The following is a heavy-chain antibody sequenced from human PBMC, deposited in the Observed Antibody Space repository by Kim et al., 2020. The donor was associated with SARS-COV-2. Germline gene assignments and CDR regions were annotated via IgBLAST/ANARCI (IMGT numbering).Heavy chain of an antibody. Sequence: SVKVSCKASGGTFSSYAISWVRQAPGQGLEWMGGIIPIFGTANYAQKFQGRVTITADESTSTAYMELSSLRSEDTAVYYCARDPLGGATADRGESEYFQHWGQGTLVTVSS. J-gene: IGHJ1*01. CDR2: IIPIFGTA. V-gene: IGHV1-69*13. D-gene: IGHD1-26*01. CDR3: ARDPLGGATADRGESEYFQH. CDR1: GGTFSSYA.